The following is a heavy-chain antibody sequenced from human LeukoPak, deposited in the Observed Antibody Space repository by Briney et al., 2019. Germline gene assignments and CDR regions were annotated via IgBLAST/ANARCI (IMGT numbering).Heavy chain of an antibody. D-gene: IGHD3-22*01. CDR3: ARMFYDSSGYSHFDY. V-gene: IGHV3-48*03. CDR1: GFTFSSYE. J-gene: IGHJ4*02. CDR2: ISSSGSTM. Sequence: GGSLRLSCAASGFTFSSYEMNWVRQAPGKGLEWVSYISSSGSTMYYADSVKGRFTISRDNAKNSLYLQMNSLRAEDTAVYHCARMFYDSSGYSHFDYWGQGALVTVSS.